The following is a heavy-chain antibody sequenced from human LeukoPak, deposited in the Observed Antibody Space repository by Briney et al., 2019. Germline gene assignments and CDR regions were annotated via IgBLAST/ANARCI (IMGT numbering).Heavy chain of an antibody. CDR1: GDSMSGYY. CDR3: ASPWIQYYGMDV. D-gene: IGHD5-18*01. CDR2: INHSGST. J-gene: IGHJ6*02. Sequence: PSETLSLTCSVSGDSMSGYYWSWIRQPPGKGLEWIGEINHSGSTNYNPSLKSRVTISVDTSKNQFSLKLSSVTAADTAVYYCASPWIQYYGMDVWGQGTTVTVSS. V-gene: IGHV4-34*01.